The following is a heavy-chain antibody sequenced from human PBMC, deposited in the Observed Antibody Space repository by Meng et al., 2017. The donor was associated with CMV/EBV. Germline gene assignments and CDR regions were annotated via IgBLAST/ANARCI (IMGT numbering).Heavy chain of an antibody. D-gene: IGHD3-10*01. Sequence: GGSLRLSCAASGFTFSSYAMHWVRLAPGKGLEWVAVISYDGSNKYYADSVKGRFTISRDNSKNTLYLQMNSLRAEDTAVYYCARDYYGSGTDGFDYWGQGTLVTVPQ. CDR2: ISYDGSNK. J-gene: IGHJ4*02. CDR3: ARDYYGSGTDGFDY. CDR1: GFTFSSYA. V-gene: IGHV3-30-3*01.